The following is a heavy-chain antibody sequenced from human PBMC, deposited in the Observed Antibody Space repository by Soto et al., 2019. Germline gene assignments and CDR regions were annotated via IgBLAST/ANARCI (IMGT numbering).Heavy chain of an antibody. J-gene: IGHJ4*02. CDR1: GYTFTELS. CDR2: FDPEDGET. CDR3: AADLALGAPNRTPNFHY. D-gene: IGHD1-26*01. V-gene: IGHV1-24*01. Sequence: ASVKVSCKVSGYTFTELSMHCVRQAPGKGLERIGGFDPEDGETIYAQKFQGRVNMTEDISTDTAYMELSSLRSEDTAVYYCAADLALGAPNRTPNFHYWGQGTLVTVSS.